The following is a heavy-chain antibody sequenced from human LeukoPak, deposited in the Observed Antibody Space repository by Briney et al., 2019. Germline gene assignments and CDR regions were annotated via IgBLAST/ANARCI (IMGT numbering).Heavy chain of an antibody. D-gene: IGHD3-22*01. J-gene: IGHJ4*02. CDR3: AKVQYYYDSSGYYFDY. V-gene: IGHV3-30*18. Sequence: GGSLRLSCAASEFTFSSYGMHWVRQAPGKRLEWVVVISYDGSNKYYADSVKGRFTISRDNSKNTLYLQMNSLRAEDTAVYYCAKVQYYYDSSGYYFDYWGQGTLVTVSS. CDR2: ISYDGSNK. CDR1: EFTFSSYG.